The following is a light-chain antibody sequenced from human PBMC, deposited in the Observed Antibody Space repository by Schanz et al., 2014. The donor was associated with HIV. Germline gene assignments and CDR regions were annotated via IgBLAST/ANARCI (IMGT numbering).Light chain of an antibody. Sequence: EIVLTQSPATLSLSPGERATLSCRASQSVRSSYLAWYQQRPGQAPRLLIYGASSRATGIPDRFSGSGSGTDFTLTISRLEPEDYAVYYCQQYGSSPWTFGQGTRVDVK. CDR3: QQYGSSPWT. J-gene: IGKJ1*01. V-gene: IGKV3-20*01. CDR1: QSVRSSY. CDR2: GAS.